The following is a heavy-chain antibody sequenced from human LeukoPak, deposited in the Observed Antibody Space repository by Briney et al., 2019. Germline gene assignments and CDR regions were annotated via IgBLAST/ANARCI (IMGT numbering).Heavy chain of an antibody. CDR3: ASYDILTGFDY. J-gene: IGHJ4*02. V-gene: IGHV4-34*01. D-gene: IGHD3-9*01. Sequence: SETLSLTCAVYGGSFSGYYWSSIRQPPGKGLEWIGEINHSGSTNYNPSLKSRVTISVDTSKNQFSLKLSSVTAADTAVYYCASYDILTGFDYWGQGTLVTVSS. CDR2: INHSGST. CDR1: GGSFSGYY.